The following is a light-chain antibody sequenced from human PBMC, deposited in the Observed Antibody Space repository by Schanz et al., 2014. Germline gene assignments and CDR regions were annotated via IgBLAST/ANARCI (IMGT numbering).Light chain of an antibody. V-gene: IGKV3-11*01. CDR1: QSVGTY. J-gene: IGKJ4*01. CDR2: VAS. Sequence: EIVLTQSLATLSLSPGERATLSCRVSQSVGTYLAWYQQKPGQAPGLLISVASIRATGIPDRFSGSGSGTEFTLTISSLQSEDFAVYYCQQYSNWPPLTFGGGTKVEMK. CDR3: QQYSNWPPLT.